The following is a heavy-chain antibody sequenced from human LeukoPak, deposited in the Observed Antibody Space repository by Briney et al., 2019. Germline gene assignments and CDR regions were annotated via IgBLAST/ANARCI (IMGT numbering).Heavy chain of an antibody. CDR1: GYTLTELS. V-gene: IGHV1-24*01. D-gene: IGHD3-22*01. J-gene: IGHJ4*02. Sequence: ASVKVSCKVSGYTLTELSMHWVRQAPGKGLEWMGGFDPEDGETIYAQKFQGRVTMTEDTSTDTAYMELSSLRSEDTAVYYCATVGYDSSGYYWEYWGQGTLVTVSS. CDR2: FDPEDGET. CDR3: ATVGYDSSGYYWEY.